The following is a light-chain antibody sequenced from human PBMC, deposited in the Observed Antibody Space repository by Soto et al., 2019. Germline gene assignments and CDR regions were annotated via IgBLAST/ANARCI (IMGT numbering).Light chain of an antibody. CDR1: QYINTR. V-gene: IGKV3-20*01. J-gene: IGKJ4*01. Sequence: EIVLTQSPATLSSFPGDRVTLSCRASQYINTRLAWYQHRPGQAPRLLIYQTSIRAAGIPARFSASGSGTDFTLTISRLEPEDFAVYYCRQYGRSLGFAFGGGTKVDIK. CDR2: QTS. CDR3: RQYGRSLGFA.